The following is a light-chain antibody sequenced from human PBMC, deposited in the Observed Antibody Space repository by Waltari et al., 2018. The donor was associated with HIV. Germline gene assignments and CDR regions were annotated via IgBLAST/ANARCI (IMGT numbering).Light chain of an antibody. CDR3: SSYAGTNNWGV. J-gene: IGLJ3*02. CDR1: SSDVGGYTY. V-gene: IGLV2-8*01. CDR2: EIN. Sequence: QSALTQPPSASGSPGQSVTISCTGTSSDVGGYTYVSWYQHHPGKAPKLLIYEINKRPSVVPDRFSGSKSGNTASLTVSGLQADDEADYYCSSYAGTNNWGVFGGGTKLTVL.